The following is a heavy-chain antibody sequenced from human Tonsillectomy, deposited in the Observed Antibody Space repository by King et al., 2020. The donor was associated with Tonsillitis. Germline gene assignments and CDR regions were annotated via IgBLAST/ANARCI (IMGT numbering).Heavy chain of an antibody. CDR3: SKGWYSDGPDYFDY. J-gene: IGHJ4*02. Sequence: VQLVESGGGVVQPGRSLRLSCAASGFTFSNYGMHLVRQAPGKGLEWVAVISYDGSNKYYADSVKGRFTISRDNSKNTLYLQMNSLRPEDTAVYYCSKGWYSDGPDYFDYWGQGSLVTVSS. CDR1: GFTFSNYG. V-gene: IGHV3-30*18. D-gene: IGHD6-13*01. CDR2: ISYDGSNK.